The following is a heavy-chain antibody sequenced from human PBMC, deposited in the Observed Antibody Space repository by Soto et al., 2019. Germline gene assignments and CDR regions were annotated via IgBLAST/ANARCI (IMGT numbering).Heavy chain of an antibody. CDR3: AKDPVGLIVGAN. Sequence: VGSLRLSCAASRFTFSTYAMSWVRQAPGKGLEWVSSISGSGSSTYYADSVKGRFTISRDNSKNTLYLQMNSLRGEDTAVYYCAKDPVGLIVGANWGQGTLVTVSS. V-gene: IGHV3-23*01. J-gene: IGHJ4*02. CDR2: ISGSGSST. D-gene: IGHD1-26*01. CDR1: RFTFSTYA.